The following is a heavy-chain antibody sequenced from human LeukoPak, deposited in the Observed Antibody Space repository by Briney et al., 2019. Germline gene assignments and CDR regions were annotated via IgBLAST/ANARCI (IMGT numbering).Heavy chain of an antibody. CDR2: INSDGSST. D-gene: IGHD5-12*01. Sequence: GGSLRLSCAASGFTFSSYWMHWVRQAPGKGLVWVSRINSDGSSTSYADSVKGRFTISRDNAKNTLYLQMNSLRAEDTAVYYCARRGSGYDLAAFDTWGQGTMVTVSS. V-gene: IGHV3-74*01. J-gene: IGHJ3*02. CDR1: GFTFSSYW. CDR3: ARRGSGYDLAAFDT.